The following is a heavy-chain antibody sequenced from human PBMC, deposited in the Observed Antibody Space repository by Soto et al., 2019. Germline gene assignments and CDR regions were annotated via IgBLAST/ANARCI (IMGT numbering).Heavy chain of an antibody. CDR2: ISYDGSNK. Sequence: GGSLRLSCAASGFTFSSYGMHWVRQAPGKGLEWVAVISYDGSNKYYADSVKGRFTISRDNSKNTLYLQMNSLRAEDTAVYYCAKEKKPGYSSGWVGYYFDYWGQGTLVTVSS. J-gene: IGHJ4*02. V-gene: IGHV3-30*18. D-gene: IGHD6-19*01. CDR3: AKEKKPGYSSGWVGYYFDY. CDR1: GFTFSSYG.